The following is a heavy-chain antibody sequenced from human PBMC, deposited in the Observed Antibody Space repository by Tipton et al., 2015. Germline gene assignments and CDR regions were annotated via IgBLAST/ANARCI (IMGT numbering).Heavy chain of an antibody. Sequence: SLRLSCSAAGFTLSRYAMNWARQAPGKGLEYVSAISSNGYNTYYADSVKGRFTISRDNSKNTLYLQMSSLRAEDTAVYYCVKDGYYYDNSGYSPLDYWGQGTLVTVSS. J-gene: IGHJ4*02. D-gene: IGHD3-22*01. CDR2: ISSNGYNT. V-gene: IGHV3-64D*08. CDR1: GFTLSRYA. CDR3: VKDGYYYDNSGYSPLDY.